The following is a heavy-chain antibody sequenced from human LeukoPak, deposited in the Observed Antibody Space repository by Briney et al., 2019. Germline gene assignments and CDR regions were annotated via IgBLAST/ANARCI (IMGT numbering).Heavy chain of an antibody. CDR1: RLTPTAFY. CDR3: ARDRGTVLVPPATCYIDV. CDR2: ITTTGAPI. D-gene: IGHD2-2*01. V-gene: IGHV3-11*01. Sequence: CPCLSSAVSRLTPTAFYISWVSRAARQGGGWGSCITTTGAPINHTESVKGRFTISRDNAKNSLSLQMNSLRVEDTAVYYCARDRGTVLVPPATCYIDVWGKGTTVTVSS. J-gene: IGHJ6*03.